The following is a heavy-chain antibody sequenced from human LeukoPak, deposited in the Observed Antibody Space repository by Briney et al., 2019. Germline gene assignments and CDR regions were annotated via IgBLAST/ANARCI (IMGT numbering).Heavy chain of an antibody. Sequence: SVKVSCKASGGTFSSYAISWVRQAPGQGLEWMGRIIPILGIANYAQKFQGRVTITADKSTSTAYMELSSLRSEDTAVYYCARDLSGGYSYDHYYYYGMDVWGQGTTVTVSS. D-gene: IGHD5-18*01. J-gene: IGHJ6*02. CDR1: GGTFSSYA. V-gene: IGHV1-69*04. CDR2: IIPILGIA. CDR3: ARDLSGGYSYDHYYYYGMDV.